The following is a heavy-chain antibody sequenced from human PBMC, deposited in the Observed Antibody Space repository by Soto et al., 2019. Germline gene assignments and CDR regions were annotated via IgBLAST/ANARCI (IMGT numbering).Heavy chain of an antibody. CDR3: AITRAMVTYDAFDI. CDR1: GGSISSSSYY. V-gene: IGHV4-39*01. D-gene: IGHD5-18*01. J-gene: IGHJ3*02. Sequence: PSETLSLTCTVSGGSISSSSYYWGWIRQPPGKGLEWIGSIYYSGSTYYNPSLKSRVTISVDTSKNQFSLKLSSVTAADTAVYYCAITRAMVTYDAFDIWGQGTMVTVSS. CDR2: IYYSGST.